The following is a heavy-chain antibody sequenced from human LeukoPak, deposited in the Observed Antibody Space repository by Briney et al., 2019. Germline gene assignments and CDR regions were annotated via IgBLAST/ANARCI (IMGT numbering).Heavy chain of an antibody. CDR2: ISGSGGST. CDR3: AKSLAYCGGDCYYDFDY. Sequence: GGSLRLSCAASGFTFSSYAMSWVRQAPGKGLEWVSAISGSGGSTYYADSVKGRFTISRDNSKNTLYLQMNSLRAEDTAVYYCAKSLAYCGGDCYYDFDYWGQGTLVTVSS. D-gene: IGHD2-21*01. CDR1: GFTFSSYA. V-gene: IGHV3-23*01. J-gene: IGHJ4*02.